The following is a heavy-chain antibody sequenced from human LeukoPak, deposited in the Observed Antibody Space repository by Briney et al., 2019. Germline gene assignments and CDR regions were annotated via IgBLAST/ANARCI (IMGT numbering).Heavy chain of an antibody. V-gene: IGHV4-38-2*02. Sequence: SSATLSLTCAVSGYSISSGYYWGWLRQPPGTGLEWVGSIYHSGSTYYNPSLKSRVTISVDTSNNQFSLKLSSVTAADTAVYYCAREELEYQLARFYYYYGMDVWGKGTTVVTVSS. J-gene: IGHJ6*04. CDR2: IYHSGST. D-gene: IGHD2-2*01. CDR3: AREELEYQLARFYYYYGMDV. CDR1: GYSISSGYY.